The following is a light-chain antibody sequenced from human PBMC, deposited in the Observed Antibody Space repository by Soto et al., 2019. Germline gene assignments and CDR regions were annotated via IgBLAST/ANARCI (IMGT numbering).Light chain of an antibody. CDR2: DAS. J-gene: IGKJ1*01. Sequence: EIVMTHSPATLSVSPGERATVFFRASQSVSSSLAWYQQKPGQAPRLLIYDASTRATGIPARFSGSGSGTEFTLTISRLEPEDFAVYYCQQYGSSPRTFGQGTKVDI. V-gene: IGKV3-15*01. CDR1: QSVSSS. CDR3: QQYGSSPRT.